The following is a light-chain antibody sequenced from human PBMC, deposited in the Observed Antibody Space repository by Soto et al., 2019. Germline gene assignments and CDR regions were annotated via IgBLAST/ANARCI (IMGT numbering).Light chain of an antibody. J-gene: IGKJ2*01. CDR1: QDISNY. CDR2: DAS. CDR3: QQYDHLPPFT. Sequence: DIQMTQSPSSLSASVGDRVTITCQASQDISNYLNWYQQKPGKAPKLLIYDASNLETGVPSRFSGSGSGTDFTVTISSLQPEDIATYYCQQYDHLPPFTFGQGTNLDIK. V-gene: IGKV1-33*01.